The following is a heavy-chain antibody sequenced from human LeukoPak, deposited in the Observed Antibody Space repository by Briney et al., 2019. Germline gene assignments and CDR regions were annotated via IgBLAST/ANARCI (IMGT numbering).Heavy chain of an antibody. D-gene: IGHD4-23*01. CDR3: AKVPRTTVVTPYYFHY. J-gene: IGHJ4*02. CDR1: GFTFGSYW. V-gene: IGHV3-74*01. Sequence: GGSLGLSCAASGFTFGSYWMHWVRQAPGKGPVWVSRINSDGSSTSNADSVKGRFTISRDNARNTVSLQMNSLRAEDTAVYYCAKVPRTTVVTPYYFHYWGQGTLVTVSS. CDR2: INSDGSST.